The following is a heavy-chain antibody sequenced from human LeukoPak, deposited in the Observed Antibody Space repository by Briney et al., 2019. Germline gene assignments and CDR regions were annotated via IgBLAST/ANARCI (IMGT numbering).Heavy chain of an antibody. D-gene: IGHD1-14*01. V-gene: IGHV3-21*01. CDR1: GFTFRNHW. J-gene: IGHJ4*02. CDR3: ATETIGRHYDY. CDR2: IGSTGSDR. Sequence: PGGSLRLSCAASGFTFRNHWMTWVRQAPGRGLEWVASIGSTGSDRYYADSVKGRFTISRDNAKNSLYLQMNSLRVEDTAIYYCATETIGRHYDYWGQGTLLTVSS.